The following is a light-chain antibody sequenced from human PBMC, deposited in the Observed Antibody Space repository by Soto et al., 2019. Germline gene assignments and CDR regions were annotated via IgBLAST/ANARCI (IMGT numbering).Light chain of an antibody. J-gene: IGKJ4*01. CDR3: QQYNSYPLA. CDR1: QSVSSY. Sequence: EILLTQSPATLSLSPGERATLSCRASQSVSSYLAWYQQKPGQAPRLLIYHASNRATGIPARFSGSGSGTDFTLTISSLAPEDFATYYCQQYNSYPLAFGGGTKVDIK. CDR2: HAS. V-gene: IGKV3-11*01.